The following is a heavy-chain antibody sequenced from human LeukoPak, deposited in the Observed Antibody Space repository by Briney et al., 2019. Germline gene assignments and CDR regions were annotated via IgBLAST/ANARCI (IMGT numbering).Heavy chain of an antibody. CDR3: AKDKYDILTGYAN. CDR1: GFTFSSYG. CDR2: ISYDRSNK. Sequence: PGGSLRLSCAASGFTFSSYGMHWVRQAPGKGLEWVAVISYDRSNKYYADSVKGRFTISRDNSKNTLYLQMNSLRAEDTAVYYCAKDKYDILTGYANWGQGTLVTVSS. V-gene: IGHV3-30*18. D-gene: IGHD3-9*01. J-gene: IGHJ4*02.